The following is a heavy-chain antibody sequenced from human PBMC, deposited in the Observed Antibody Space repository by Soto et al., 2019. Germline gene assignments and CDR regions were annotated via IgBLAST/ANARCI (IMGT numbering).Heavy chain of an antibody. CDR3: SICSPHCTNGVCYVYYFDY. J-gene: IGHJ4*02. D-gene: IGHD2-8*01. CDR2: IYYSGST. V-gene: IGHV4-31*03. Sequence: PSETLSLTCTVSGGSISSGGYYWSWIRQHPGKGLEWIGYIYYSGSTYYNPSLKSRVTISVATSKNQFSLKLSSVTAADKDVYYCSICSPHCTNGVCYVYYFDYWGQGTLVTVSS. CDR1: GGSISSGGYY.